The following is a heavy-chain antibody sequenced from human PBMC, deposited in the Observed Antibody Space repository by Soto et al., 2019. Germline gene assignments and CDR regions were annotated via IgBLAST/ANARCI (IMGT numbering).Heavy chain of an antibody. CDR2: INAGNGNT. J-gene: IGHJ4*02. CDR1: GYTFTSYA. Sequence: ASVKVSCKASGYTFTSYAMHWVRQAPGQRLEWMGWINAGNGNTKYSQKFQGRVTITRDTSASTAYMELSSLRSEDTAVYYCARELDMVPGYFDYWGQGTLVTVSS. D-gene: IGHD2-2*03. CDR3: ARELDMVPGYFDY. V-gene: IGHV1-3*01.